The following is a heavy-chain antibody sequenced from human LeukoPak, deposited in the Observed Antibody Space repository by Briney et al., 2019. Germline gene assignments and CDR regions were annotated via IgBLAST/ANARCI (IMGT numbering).Heavy chain of an antibody. CDR2: INHSRGT. J-gene: IGHJ4*02. V-gene: IGHV4-34*01. CDR3: AREDYYFDS. Sequence: SETLSLTCSVYGGSNTAYYWSWIRQPPGKGLEWIGEINHSRGTKYNPSLESRVTILLDASKNEFSLNLNSVTAADTAVYYCAREDYYFDSWGQGTLVTVSS. CDR1: GGSNTAYY.